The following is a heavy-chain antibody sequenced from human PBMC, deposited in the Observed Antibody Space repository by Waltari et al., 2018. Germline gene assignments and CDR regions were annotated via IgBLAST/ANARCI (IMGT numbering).Heavy chain of an antibody. J-gene: IGHJ4*02. Sequence: VQLVESGGGVVQPGRSLRLSCAASGFTFSSYAMHWVRQAPGKGLEWVANIKQDGSEKYYVDSVKGRFTISRDNAKNSLYLQMNSLRAEDTAVYYCASGIKQWQGRDYWGQGTLVTVSS. V-gene: IGHV3-7*01. D-gene: IGHD6-19*01. CDR2: IKQDGSEK. CDR3: ASGIKQWQGRDY. CDR1: GFTFSSYA.